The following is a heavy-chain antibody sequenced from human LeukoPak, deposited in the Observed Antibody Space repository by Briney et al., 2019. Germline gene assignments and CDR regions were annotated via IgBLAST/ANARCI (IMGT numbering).Heavy chain of an antibody. V-gene: IGHV3-11*01. CDR2: ISSSGNTK. J-gene: IGHJ4*02. CDR3: ARHVGGLDY. D-gene: IGHD1-26*01. Sequence: GGSLRLSCVASGFNFDAYYMNWIRQTPGKGLEWIAYISSSGNTKWYADSVKGRLAISRDDAKRSLYLEMNSLRVEDTGVYFCARHVGGLDYWGSGTKVIVSS. CDR1: GFNFDAYY.